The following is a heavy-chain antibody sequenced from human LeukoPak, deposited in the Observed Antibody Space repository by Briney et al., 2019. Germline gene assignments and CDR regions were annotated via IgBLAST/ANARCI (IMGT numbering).Heavy chain of an antibody. V-gene: IGHV1-24*01. Sequence: ASVKVSCMVSGDTLTALSMHWVRQAPGKGLEWMGGFHPEDGETIYAQKFQGRVTMTEDTSTDTAYMELSSLRSDDTAVYYCARGLSSGDSLGYYYMDVWGKGTTVTVSS. D-gene: IGHD4-17*01. CDR1: GDTLTALS. J-gene: IGHJ6*03. CDR3: ARGLSSGDSLGYYYMDV. CDR2: FHPEDGET.